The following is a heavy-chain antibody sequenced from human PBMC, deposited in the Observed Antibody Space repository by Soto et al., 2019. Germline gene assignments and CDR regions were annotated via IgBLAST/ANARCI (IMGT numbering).Heavy chain of an antibody. CDR2: IYHSGST. J-gene: IGHJ5*02. Sequence: SETLSLTCAVSGGSISSTHWWSWVRQPPGKGLEWIGEIYHSGSTNYNPSLESRVTISVDKSKNQFSLKLSSVTAADTAVYYCARETYGDYVGYFDPWGQGIQVTVSS. V-gene: IGHV4-4*02. CDR1: GGSISSTHW. CDR3: ARETYGDYVGYFDP. D-gene: IGHD4-17*01.